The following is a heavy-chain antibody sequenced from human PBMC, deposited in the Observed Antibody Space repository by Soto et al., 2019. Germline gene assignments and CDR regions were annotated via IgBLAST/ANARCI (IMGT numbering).Heavy chain of an antibody. Sequence: QVQLVESGGGVVQPGRSLRLSCAASGFTFSSYGMHWVRQAPGKGLEWVAVISYDGSNKYYADSVKGRFTISRDNSKNTFYLQMNSRRAEDTAVYYCAKDPNPYYYYMDVWGKGTTVTVSS. CDR2: ISYDGSNK. V-gene: IGHV3-30*18. CDR3: AKDPNPYYYYMDV. CDR1: GFTFSSYG. J-gene: IGHJ6*03.